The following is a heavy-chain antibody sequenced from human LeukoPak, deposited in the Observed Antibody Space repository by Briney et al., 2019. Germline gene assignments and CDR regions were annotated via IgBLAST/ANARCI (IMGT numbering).Heavy chain of an antibody. V-gene: IGHV3-7*04. CDR2: IKQDGSEK. Sequence: AGGSLRLSCAASGVMFPSYWMTCVRQAPGKGLEWVANIKQDGSEKYYVDSVKGRFTISRDNAKNSVYLQMNSLRAEDTAVYYCARRHHFGFLDSWGQGTLVTVSS. CDR3: ARRHHFGFLDS. D-gene: IGHD3-10*01. J-gene: IGHJ4*02. CDR1: GVMFPSYW.